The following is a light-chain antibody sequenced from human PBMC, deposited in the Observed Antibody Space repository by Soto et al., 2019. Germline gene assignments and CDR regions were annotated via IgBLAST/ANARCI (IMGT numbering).Light chain of an antibody. CDR1: QSFTRW. J-gene: IGKJ1*01. V-gene: IGKV1-5*01. CDR2: DAS. Sequence: DIQMTQSPSTLSASVVDRVTITCRASQSFTRWLAWYQQKPGKAPKLLIYDASNLEIGAPSRFSGSGSGTEFTPTISSLQPDDFATYYCQKYNSYLWTSGQGTKVDIK. CDR3: QKYNSYLWT.